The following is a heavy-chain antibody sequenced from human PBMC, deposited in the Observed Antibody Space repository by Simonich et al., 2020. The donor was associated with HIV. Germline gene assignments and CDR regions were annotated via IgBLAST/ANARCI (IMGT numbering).Heavy chain of an antibody. J-gene: IGHJ5*02. Sequence: QVQLQQWGAGLLKPSETLSLTCAVYGGSFSGYFWSWIRQPPGKGLEWIGDISHFGDTNYNPSLKSRVSISVDTSKNQFSLRLTSVTAADSAAYYCARQPRIAAAGGGWFDPWGQGTLVTVSS. CDR2: ISHFGDT. CDR3: ARQPRIAAAGGGWFDP. CDR1: GGSFSGYF. D-gene: IGHD6-13*01. V-gene: IGHV4-34*01.